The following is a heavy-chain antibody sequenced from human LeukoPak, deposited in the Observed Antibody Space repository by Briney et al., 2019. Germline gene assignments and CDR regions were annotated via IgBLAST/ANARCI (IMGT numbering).Heavy chain of an antibody. J-gene: IGHJ6*02. D-gene: IGHD5-24*01. CDR2: IIPILGIA. V-gene: IGHV1-69*04. CDR1: GGTFSSYA. CDR3: AGEGMATSYYYYCGMDV. Sequence: GASVKVSCKASGGTFSSYAISWVRQAPGQGLEWMGRIIPILGIANYAQKFQGRVTITADKSTSTAYMELSSLRSEDTAVYYCAGEGMATSYYYYCGMDVWGQGTTVTVSS.